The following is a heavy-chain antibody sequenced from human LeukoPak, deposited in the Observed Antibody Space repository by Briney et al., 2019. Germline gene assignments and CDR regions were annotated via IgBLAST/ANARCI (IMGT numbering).Heavy chain of an antibody. CDR3: ASGEGIVVVGVWNY. Sequence: GASVKVSCKASGYTFTSYGISWVRQAPGQGLEWMGGIIPIFGTTNYAQKFQGRVTITADESTRTAYMELSSLRSDDTAVYYCASGEGIVVVGVWNYWGQGTLVTVSS. CDR1: GYTFTSYG. D-gene: IGHD2-15*01. V-gene: IGHV1-69*13. J-gene: IGHJ4*02. CDR2: IIPIFGTT.